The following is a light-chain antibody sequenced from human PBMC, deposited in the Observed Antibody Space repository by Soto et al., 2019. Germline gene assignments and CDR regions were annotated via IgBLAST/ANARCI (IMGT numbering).Light chain of an antibody. J-gene: IGKJ5*01. V-gene: IGKV3-20*01. CDR2: GAS. Sequence: EIELTQSPGTLSLSPGERATISCRATQSVSNSYLAWYQQKPGQAPRLLIYGASSRATGIADRFSGSGSGTEFTLTISRLEPEDFAVYYCQQYGSSFPVTFGQGTRLEIK. CDR3: QQYGSSFPVT. CDR1: QSVSNSY.